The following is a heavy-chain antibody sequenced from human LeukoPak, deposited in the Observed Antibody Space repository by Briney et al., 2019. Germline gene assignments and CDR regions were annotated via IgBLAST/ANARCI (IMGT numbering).Heavy chain of an antibody. CDR1: GDSISRSTYY. J-gene: IGHJ4*02. Sequence: PSETLSLTCTVSGDSISRSTYYWAWIRQPPGKGLEWIGSVYYGRSPYCNPSLESRATISVDTSKNHFSLKMSSVTAADTAVYYCARSSGTGTFSYWGQGTLVTVSS. CDR3: ARSSGTGTFSY. V-gene: IGHV4-39*02. D-gene: IGHD6-25*01. CDR2: VYYGRSP.